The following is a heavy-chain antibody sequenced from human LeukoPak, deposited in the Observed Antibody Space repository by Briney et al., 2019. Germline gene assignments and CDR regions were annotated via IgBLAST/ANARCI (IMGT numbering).Heavy chain of an antibody. CDR3: AKHGERCLAVALDY. CDR2: IYPGDSDT. V-gene: IGHV5-51*01. D-gene: IGHD6-19*01. CDR1: GYSFTNYW. Sequence: GESLKISCKGSGYSFTNYWIGWVRQRPGKGLEGMGIIYPGDSDTRYSPSFQGQVTISADQSINTAFLQWSHLEGPEPALYYCAKHGERCLAVALDYWGQGTLVTVSS. J-gene: IGHJ4*02.